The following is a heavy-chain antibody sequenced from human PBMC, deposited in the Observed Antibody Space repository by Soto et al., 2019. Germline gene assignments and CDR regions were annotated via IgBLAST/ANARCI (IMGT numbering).Heavy chain of an antibody. D-gene: IGHD3-10*01. CDR2: INPSGDAT. Sequence: QVLLVQSGAEVKKPGASVKVSCKASGFPFTTYYIHWVRQAPGQGLEWMGVINPSGDATTYAQNFKGRVTMTKDTAARTVYMELSSLKSEDTDVYYCAGDWELGYWGQGALVTVSS. CDR3: AGDWELGY. J-gene: IGHJ4*02. V-gene: IGHV1-46*01. CDR1: GFPFTTYY.